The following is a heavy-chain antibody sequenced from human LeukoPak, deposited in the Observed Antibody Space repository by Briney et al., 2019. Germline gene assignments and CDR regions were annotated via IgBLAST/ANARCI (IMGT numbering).Heavy chain of an antibody. CDR1: GYTFTSYG. V-gene: IGHV1-18*01. CDR2: ISAYNGNT. J-gene: IGHJ1*01. D-gene: IGHD6-13*01. Sequence: GASVKVSCKASGYTFTSYGISWVRQAPGQGLEWMGWISAYNGNTNYAQKLQGRVTMTTDTSTSTAYMELRSLRSDDTAVYYCARGGFGSSWEGDAEYFQHWGQGTLVNVSS. CDR3: ARGGFGSSWEGDAEYFQH.